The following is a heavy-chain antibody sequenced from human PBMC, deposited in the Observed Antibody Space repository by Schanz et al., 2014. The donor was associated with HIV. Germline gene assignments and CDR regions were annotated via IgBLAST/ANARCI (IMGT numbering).Heavy chain of an antibody. D-gene: IGHD3-10*01. J-gene: IGHJ4*02. CDR2: IRSKAYGGTT. V-gene: IGHV3-49*05. CDR1: GFTFGDYP. CDR3: ARWRSGAPSN. Sequence: EVQLVESGGGLVKRGRSLRLSCTASGFTFGDYPMSWFPQAPGKGLEWVGFIRSKAYGGTTGYAASVKGRFTISRDDSRNSLYLQMNSLKTEDTAVYFCARWRSGAPSNWGQGTLVTVSS.